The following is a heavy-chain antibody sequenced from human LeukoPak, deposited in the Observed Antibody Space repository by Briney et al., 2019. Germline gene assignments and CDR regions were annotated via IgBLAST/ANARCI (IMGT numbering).Heavy chain of an antibody. J-gene: IGHJ4*02. CDR3: AHVSGYCGGGSCFPTTAFDY. D-gene: IGHD2-15*01. V-gene: IGHV2-5*08. CDR2: IYWDDDK. CDR1: GGSISSGDYY. Sequence: TLSLTCTVSGGSISSGDYYWSWIRQPPGKALEWLAVIYWDDDKRYSPSLKRRVTITKDTSKSQVILTMTNVDPVDTATYFCAHVSGYCGGGSCFPTTAFDYWGQGTLVTVSS.